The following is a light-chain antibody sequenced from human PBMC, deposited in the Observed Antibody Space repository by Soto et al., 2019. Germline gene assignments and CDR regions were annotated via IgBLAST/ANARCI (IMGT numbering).Light chain of an antibody. V-gene: IGKV1-27*01. J-gene: IGKJ4*01. Sequence: DIQMTQSPSSLSASVGDRVTITCRASQGISNYLAWYQQMPWKVPKVLIYGASTLPAGVPSRFSGSGSGTDFTLTISSLQPEDVATYYCQKYNSVPLTFGGGTKVVIK. CDR2: GAS. CDR1: QGISNY. CDR3: QKYNSVPLT.